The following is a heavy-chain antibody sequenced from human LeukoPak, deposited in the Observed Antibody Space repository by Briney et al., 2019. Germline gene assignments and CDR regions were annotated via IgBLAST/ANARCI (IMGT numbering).Heavy chain of an antibody. CDR2: IYTSGST. D-gene: IGHD3-22*01. CDR3: ARLCDSSVWYDY. CDR1: GGSISSYY. J-gene: IGHJ4*02. Sequence: SETLSLTCTVSGGSISSYYWSWIRQPPGKGLEWIGYIYTSGSTNYNPSLKSRVTISVDTSKNQFSLKLSSVTAADTAVYYCARLCDSSVWYDYWGQGTLVTVSS. V-gene: IGHV4-4*09.